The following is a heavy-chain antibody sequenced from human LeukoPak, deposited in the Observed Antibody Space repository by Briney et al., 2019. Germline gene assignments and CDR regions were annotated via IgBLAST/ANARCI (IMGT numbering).Heavy chain of an antibody. V-gene: IGHV1-8*01. CDR3: ARILLDRYCSSTSCPYYFDY. D-gene: IGHD2-2*01. Sequence: ASVKVSCKASGYTFINYDINWVRQATGQGLEWMGWMNPNTGSPGYAHKFEGRVTMTRDTSISTAYMELSTLTSEDTAVYYCARILLDRYCSSTSCPYYFDYWGQGTLVTVSS. J-gene: IGHJ4*02. CDR1: GYTFINYD. CDR2: MNPNTGSP.